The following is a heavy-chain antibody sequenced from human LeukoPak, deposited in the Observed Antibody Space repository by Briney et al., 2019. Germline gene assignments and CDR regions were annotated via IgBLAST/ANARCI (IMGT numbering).Heavy chain of an antibody. CDR3: ARDAFGVDKSPF. V-gene: IGHV3-74*03. J-gene: IGHJ4*02. CDR2: IDNAGSIT. CDR1: GFTFSNYW. Sequence: PGGSLRLSCAASGFTFSNYWIHWVRQAPGKGLVWVSRIDNAGSITTYADSVKGRFTISRDNAKNTLYLQMDSLRAEDTAVYYCARDAFGVDKSPFWGQGTLVTVSS. D-gene: IGHD3-3*01.